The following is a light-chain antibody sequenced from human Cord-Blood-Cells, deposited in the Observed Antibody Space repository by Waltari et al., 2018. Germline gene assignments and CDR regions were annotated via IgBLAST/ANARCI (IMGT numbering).Light chain of an antibody. CDR3: AAWDDSLSGWV. V-gene: IGLV1-47*01. Sequence: QSVLTQPPSASGTPGQRVTIPCSGSSSNIGSNYVYWYQQLPGTAPKLLIYRNTQRPSGVPDRFSGSKSGTSASLAISGLRSEDEADYYCAAWDDSLSGWVFGGGTKLTVL. CDR2: RNT. J-gene: IGLJ3*02. CDR1: SSNIGSNY.